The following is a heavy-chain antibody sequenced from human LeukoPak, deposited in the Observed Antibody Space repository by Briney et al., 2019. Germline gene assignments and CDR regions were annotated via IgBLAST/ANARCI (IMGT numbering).Heavy chain of an antibody. D-gene: IGHD2-2*01. CDR2: ISYDGSNK. CDR3: ARTPSRRIVVPAAMDY. V-gene: IGHV3-30*04. J-gene: IGHJ4*02. CDR1: GFTFSSYA. Sequence: GRSLGLSCAASGFTFSSYAMHWVRQAPGKGLEWVAVISYDGSNKYYADSVKGRFTISRDNSKNTLYLQMNSLRAEDTAVYYCARTPSRRIVVPAAMDYWGQGTLVTVSS.